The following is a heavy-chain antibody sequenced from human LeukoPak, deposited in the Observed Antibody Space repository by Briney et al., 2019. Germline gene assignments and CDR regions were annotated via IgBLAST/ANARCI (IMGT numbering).Heavy chain of an antibody. V-gene: IGHV3-7*01. J-gene: IGHJ5*02. CDR3: VKDAGTA. CDR2: IKKDGSEK. Sequence: GGSLRLSCAASGFTFSSYWMSWVRQAPGKGLECVANIKKDGSEKYYINSVKGRFTISRDNAKNSLYLQMNSLRAEDTALYYCVKDAGTAWGQGTLVTVSS. D-gene: IGHD2-8*02. CDR1: GFTFSSYW.